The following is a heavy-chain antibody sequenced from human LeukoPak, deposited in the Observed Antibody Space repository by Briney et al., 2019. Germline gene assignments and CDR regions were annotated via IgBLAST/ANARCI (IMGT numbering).Heavy chain of an antibody. CDR1: GFTFSSYT. D-gene: IGHD6-13*01. Sequence: KPGGSLRLSCAASGFTFSSYTMNWVRQAPGKGLEWTGSIYYSGSTYYNPSLKSRVTISVDTSKNQFSLKLSSVTAADTSVYYCARHLVREDYFDYWGQGTLVTVSS. CDR3: ARHLVREDYFDY. J-gene: IGHJ4*02. V-gene: IGHV4-39*01. CDR2: IYYSGST.